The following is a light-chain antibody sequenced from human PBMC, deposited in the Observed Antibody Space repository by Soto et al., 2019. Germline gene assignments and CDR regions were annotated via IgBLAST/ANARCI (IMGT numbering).Light chain of an antibody. J-gene: IGLJ3*02. Sequence: QSVLXQSPSXSAAXGQKVTISXXGSSSNIGKNYVSWYQQLPGTAPKRLXXXXDKRPSGIPDRFSGSKSGTSATLGITGLQTGDEADYYCGTWDSSLNAGVFGGGTKLTVL. CDR3: GTWDSSLNAGV. CDR1: SSNIGKNY. V-gene: IGLV1-51*02. CDR2: XXD.